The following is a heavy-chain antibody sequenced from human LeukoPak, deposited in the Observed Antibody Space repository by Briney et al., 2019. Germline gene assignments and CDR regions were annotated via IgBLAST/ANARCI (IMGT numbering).Heavy chain of an antibody. D-gene: IGHD3-3*01. Sequence: GGSLRLSCAASGFTFSSYAMSWVRQAPGKGLEWVSAISGSGGSTYYADSVKGRFTISRDNSKNTLYLQMNSLRAEDTAVYFCAKDDSFGVVSGFDPWGQGTLVTVSS. CDR1: GFTFSSYA. V-gene: IGHV3-23*01. CDR2: ISGSGGST. CDR3: AKDDSFGVVSGFDP. J-gene: IGHJ5*02.